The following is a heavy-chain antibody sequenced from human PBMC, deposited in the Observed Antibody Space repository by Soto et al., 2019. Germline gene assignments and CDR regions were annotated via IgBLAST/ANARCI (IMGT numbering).Heavy chain of an antibody. V-gene: IGHV1-18*01. D-gene: IGHD3-9*01. J-gene: IGHJ6*02. CDR2: ISAYNVNT. CDR3: VRVSGGDDILTGQPQTNYYCYYGMDV. CDR1: GYTFTSYG. Sequence: QVQLVQSGAEVKKPGASVKVSCKASGYTFTSYGISCVRQAPGQGLEWIGWISAYNVNTNYAQKLQGRVTMTTDTSTITAYMELRSLRSDDTAAYYWVRVSGGDDILTGQPQTNYYCYYGMDVWGQWTTVTVSS.